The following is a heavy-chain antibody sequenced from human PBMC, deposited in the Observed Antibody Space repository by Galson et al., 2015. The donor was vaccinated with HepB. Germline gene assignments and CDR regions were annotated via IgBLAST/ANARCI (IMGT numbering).Heavy chain of an antibody. CDR3: ARDRRSTSSRPYGMDV. V-gene: IGHV1-18*01. Sequence: SVKVSCKASGYTFTSYGISWVRQAPGQGLEWKGWISAYNGNTNYAQKLQGRVTMTTDTSTSTAYMELRSLRSDDTAVYYCARDRRSTSSRPYGMDVWGQGTTVTVSS. CDR2: ISAYNGNT. D-gene: IGHD2-2*01. CDR1: GYTFTSYG. J-gene: IGHJ6*02.